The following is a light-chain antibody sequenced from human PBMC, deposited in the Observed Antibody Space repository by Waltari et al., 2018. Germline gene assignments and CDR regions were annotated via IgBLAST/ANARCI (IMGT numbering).Light chain of an antibody. CDR2: DGF. J-gene: IGLJ2*01. Sequence: QSALTQPRSVSGSPGQSVTFSCTGTSNDVGGYNHVFWYQQSPGKAPKLMIYDGFNRPSGVPDRFSGSKSGNTASLTISGLQADDEADYYCCSYAGSYTVLFGGGTKLTVL. CDR3: CSYAGSYTVL. CDR1: SNDVGGYNH. V-gene: IGLV2-11*01.